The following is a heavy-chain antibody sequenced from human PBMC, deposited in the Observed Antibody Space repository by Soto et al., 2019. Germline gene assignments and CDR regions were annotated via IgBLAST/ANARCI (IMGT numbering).Heavy chain of an antibody. V-gene: IGHV4-39*01. Sequence: PSETLSLTCTVSGGSISSSSYYWGWIRQPPGKGLEWIGSIYYSGSTYYNPSLKSRVTISVDTSKNQFSLKLSSVTAADTAVYYCARLSLDMVFDYWGQGTLFTVS. CDR1: GGSISSSSYY. CDR3: ARLSLDMVFDY. J-gene: IGHJ4*02. D-gene: IGHD2-2*03. CDR2: IYYSGST.